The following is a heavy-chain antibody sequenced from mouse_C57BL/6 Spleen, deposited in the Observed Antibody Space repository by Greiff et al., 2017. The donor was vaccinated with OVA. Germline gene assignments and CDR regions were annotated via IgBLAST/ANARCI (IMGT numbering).Heavy chain of an antibody. V-gene: IGHV2-9-1*01. D-gene: IGHD2-4*01. Sequence: QVQLKQSGPGLVAPSQSLSITCTVSGFSLTSYAISWVRQPPGKGLEWLGVIWTGGGTNYNSALKSRLSISKDNSKSQVFLKMNSLQTDDTARYYCARNYASYDYDEGVAMDYWGQGTSVTVSS. J-gene: IGHJ4*01. CDR3: ARNYASYDYDEGVAMDY. CDR1: GFSLTSYA. CDR2: IWTGGGT.